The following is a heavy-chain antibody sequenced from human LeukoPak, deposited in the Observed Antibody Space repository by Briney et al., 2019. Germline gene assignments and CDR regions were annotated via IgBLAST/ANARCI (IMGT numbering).Heavy chain of an antibody. D-gene: IGHD5-24*01. CDR1: GFTFSNYG. CDR2: ISGSGGST. V-gene: IGHV3-23*01. CDR3: AKDDERFDY. J-gene: IGHJ4*02. Sequence: PGGSLRLSCAASGFTFSNYGMSWVRQAPGKGLDWVSAISGSGGSTYYADSVKGRFTISRDNSKNTLYLQMNSLRAEDTAVYYCAKDDERFDYWGQGTLVTVSS.